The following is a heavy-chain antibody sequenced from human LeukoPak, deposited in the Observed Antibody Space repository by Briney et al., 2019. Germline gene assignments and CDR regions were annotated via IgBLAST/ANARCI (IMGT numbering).Heavy chain of an antibody. J-gene: IGHJ4*02. Sequence: SETLSLTCTVSGGSISSYYWGWIRQPPGKGLEWIGSMYYSGSTYYNSSLKSRVTISVDTSKKQYSLKVNSVTAADTAMYYCARAKRQWLVGATIRGDNPPYYFDYWGQGTLVTVSS. CDR1: GGSISSYY. CDR2: MYYSGST. CDR3: ARAKRQWLVGATIRGDNPPYYFDY. D-gene: IGHD6-19*01. V-gene: IGHV4-39*07.